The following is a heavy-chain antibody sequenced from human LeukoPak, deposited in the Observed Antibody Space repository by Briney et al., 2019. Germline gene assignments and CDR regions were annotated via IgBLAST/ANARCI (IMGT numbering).Heavy chain of an antibody. D-gene: IGHD1-26*01. V-gene: IGHV5-51*01. CDR2: IYPGESDT. J-gene: IGHJ4*02. CDR3: ARLPQWDLLSRGEDYFDY. CDR1: GYSFTSYW. Sequence: GASLQIFCKGSGYSFTSYWIGWGRQMPGKGLEWMGIIYPGESDTRYSPSFQGQVTISADKSISTAYLQSSSLKASDTAMYYCARLPQWDLLSRGEDYFDYWGQGTLVTVSA.